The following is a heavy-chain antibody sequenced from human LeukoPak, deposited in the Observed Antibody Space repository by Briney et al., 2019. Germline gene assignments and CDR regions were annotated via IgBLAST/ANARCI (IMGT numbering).Heavy chain of an antibody. J-gene: IGHJ4*02. V-gene: IGHV3-43*02. CDR3: AKDIGSGSFPID. D-gene: IGHD1-26*01. CDR2: ISGDGGST. CDR1: GFPFNYAW. Sequence: PGGSLRLSCAASGFPFNYAWMHWVRQAPGKGLEWVSLISGDGGSTYYADSVKGRFTISRDNSKNSLYLQMNSLRTEDAALYYCAKDIGSGSFPIDWGQGTLVTVSS.